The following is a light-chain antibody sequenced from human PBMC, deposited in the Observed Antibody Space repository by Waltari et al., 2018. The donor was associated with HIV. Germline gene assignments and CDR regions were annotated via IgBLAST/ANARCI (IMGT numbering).Light chain of an antibody. CDR1: SSDVGTYNY. V-gene: IGLV2-11*01. Sequence: QSALTQPRSVSGSPGQSVTISCTGTSSDVGTYNYVSWYQQHPGKAPKLILYDVSKRPSGGPDRFAGSKSGNTSSLTISGLRVEDEVDYYCCSYAGSSFYVFGTGTQVTVL. J-gene: IGLJ1*01. CDR2: DVS. CDR3: CSYAGSSFYV.